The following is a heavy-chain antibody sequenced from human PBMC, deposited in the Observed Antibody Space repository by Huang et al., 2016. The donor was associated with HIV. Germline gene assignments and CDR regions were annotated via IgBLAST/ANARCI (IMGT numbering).Heavy chain of an antibody. CDR2: ISYDGSNK. CDR3: ARDLWLRDLYYYYYMDV. V-gene: IGHV3-30-3*01. J-gene: IGHJ6*03. D-gene: IGHD5-12*01. CDR1: RFTFSNYA. Sequence: QVQLVESGGGVVQPGRSLRISCAASRFTFSNYAMHWVRQAPGKGLGLGAVISYDGSNKYYADSVKGRFTISRDNSKNTLYLQMNSLRAEDTAVYYCARDLWLRDLYYYYYMDVWGKGTTVTVSS.